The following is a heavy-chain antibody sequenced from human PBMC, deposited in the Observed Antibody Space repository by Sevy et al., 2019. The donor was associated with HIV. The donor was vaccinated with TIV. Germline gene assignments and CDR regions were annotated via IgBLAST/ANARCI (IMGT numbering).Heavy chain of an antibody. Sequence: SETLSLTCAVSGVSVSSDAYYWSWIRQPPGKGLEWIGYVYHTGSTNYSPSFKSRVTISVDTSTNQFSLRLFSVAAADTAVYYCAREPYFFDKRGYYWDYWGQGALVTVSS. J-gene: IGHJ4*02. CDR2: VYHTGST. D-gene: IGHD3-22*01. CDR3: AREPYFFDKRGYYWDY. V-gene: IGHV4-61*08. CDR1: GVSVSSDAYY.